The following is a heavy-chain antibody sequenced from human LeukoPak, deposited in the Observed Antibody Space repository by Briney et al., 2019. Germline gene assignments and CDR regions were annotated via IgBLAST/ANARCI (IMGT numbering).Heavy chain of an antibody. J-gene: IGHJ4*02. CDR3: ASEILLWFGEITNDY. D-gene: IGHD3-10*01. V-gene: IGHV3-21*01. Sequence: GGSLRLSCAASGFTFSSYSMSWVRQAPGKGLEWVSSISSSSSHIYYADSVKGRFTISRDNAKNSLYLQMNSLRAEDTAVYYCASEILLWFGEITNDYWGQGTLVTVSS. CDR1: GFTFSSYS. CDR2: ISSSSSHI.